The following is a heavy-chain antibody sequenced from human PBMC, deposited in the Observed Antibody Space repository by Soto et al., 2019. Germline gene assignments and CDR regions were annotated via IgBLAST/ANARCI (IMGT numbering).Heavy chain of an antibody. CDR2: TSFDGSEK. J-gene: IGHJ6*02. V-gene: IGHV3-30*03. Sequence: GGSLRLSCAASGFIFSSFGVHWVRQSPGKGLEWVAVTSFDGSEKFYAESVRGRFNISRDNSKNTVYLHMNSLRPEDTAMYYCARDQRPNSSSLYYYFYGMDVWGQGTAVTVSS. CDR3: ARDQRPNSSSLYYYFYGMDV. CDR1: GFIFSSFG. D-gene: IGHD6-13*01.